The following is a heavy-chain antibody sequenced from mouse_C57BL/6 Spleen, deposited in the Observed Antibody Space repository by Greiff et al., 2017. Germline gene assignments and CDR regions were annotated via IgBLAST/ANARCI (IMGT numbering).Heavy chain of an antibody. CDR2: FYPGSGSI. J-gene: IGHJ3*01. V-gene: IGHV1-62-2*01. CDR1: GYTFTEYT. D-gene: IGHD1-1*01. Sequence: QVQLQQSGAELVKPGASVKLSCKASGYTFTEYTIHWVKQRSGQGLEWIGWFYPGSGSIKYNEKFKDKATLTADKSSSTVYMELSRLTSEDSAVYFCASHEDPSYYCGSSYVGFAYWGQGTLVTVSA. CDR3: ASHEDPSYYCGSSYVGFAY.